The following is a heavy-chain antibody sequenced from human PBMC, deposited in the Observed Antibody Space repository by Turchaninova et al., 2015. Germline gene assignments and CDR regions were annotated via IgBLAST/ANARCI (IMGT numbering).Heavy chain of an antibody. CDR3: AIRYCTGTGCYPYFDF. J-gene: IGHJ4*02. Sequence: EVQLVESGGGLVQPGGSLRLSCAASGLTFRMYWIHWVRQAQGKGLVWVSRFSSDGSTPTYGDSVGSRFTISRDNAKNTLYLKMNRLRAEDTAVYYCAIRYCTGTGCYPYFDFWGQGTLVTVSS. D-gene: IGHD2-2*01. CDR2: FSSDGSTP. CDR1: GLTFRMYW. V-gene: IGHV3-74*01.